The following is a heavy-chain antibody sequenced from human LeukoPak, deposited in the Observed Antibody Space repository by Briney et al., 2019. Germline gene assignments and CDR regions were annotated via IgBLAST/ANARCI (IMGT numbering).Heavy chain of an antibody. D-gene: IGHD5-24*01. CDR2: IYYSGST. J-gene: IGHJ4*02. CDR3: ARDQDGYNYYFDY. V-gene: IGHV4-39*07. CDR1: GGSISSSSYY. Sequence: SETLSLTCTVSGGSISSSSYYWGWIRQPPGKGLEWIGSIYYSGSTNYNPSLKSRVTISVDTSKNQFSLKLSSVTAADTAVYYCARDQDGYNYYFDYWGQGTLVTVSS.